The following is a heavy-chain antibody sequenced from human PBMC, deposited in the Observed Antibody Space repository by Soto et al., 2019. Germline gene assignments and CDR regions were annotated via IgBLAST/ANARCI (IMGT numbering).Heavy chain of an antibody. CDR1: GFPLSTYG. CDR2: ITGTGGDT. CDR3: ARIRGYWYGLDV. J-gene: IGHJ6*02. Sequence: EVQLLESGGGLVQPGGSLRLSCAASGFPLSTYGMSWVRQAPGKGLEWVSPITGTGGDTYYADSVKGRFTSSRDNSNNMLYLQMNSLGVEDTAVYYCARIRGYWYGLDVWGQGTTITVSS. V-gene: IGHV3-23*01.